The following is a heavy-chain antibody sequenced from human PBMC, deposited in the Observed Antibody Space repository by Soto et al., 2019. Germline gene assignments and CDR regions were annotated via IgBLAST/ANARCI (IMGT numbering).Heavy chain of an antibody. J-gene: IGHJ4*02. CDR2: IWYDGSNK. D-gene: IGHD4-17*01. V-gene: IGHV3-33*06. CDR1: GFIFSNAW. Sequence: PGGSLRLSCAASGFIFSNAWINWVRQAPGKGLEWVAVIWYDGSNKYYADSVKGRFTISRDNSKNTLYLQMNSLRVEDTAVYYCAKDDYGVDYWGQGILVTVSS. CDR3: AKDDYGVDY.